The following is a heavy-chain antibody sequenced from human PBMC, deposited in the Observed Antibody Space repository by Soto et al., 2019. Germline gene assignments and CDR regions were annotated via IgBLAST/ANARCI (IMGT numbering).Heavy chain of an antibody. Sequence: QVQLVQSGDEVKKPGASVKVSCKASGYIFVNYGIAWVRQAPGQGLEWMGGISPYTGNTHSATKVQGRLTMTTDTAXSTAYMDLGSLTSDDTAVYYCVMVDNYVTPTPQDVWGQGTTVTVSS. CDR1: GYIFVNYG. J-gene: IGHJ6*02. CDR2: ISPYTGNT. D-gene: IGHD3-16*01. CDR3: VMVDNYVTPTPQDV. V-gene: IGHV1-18*01.